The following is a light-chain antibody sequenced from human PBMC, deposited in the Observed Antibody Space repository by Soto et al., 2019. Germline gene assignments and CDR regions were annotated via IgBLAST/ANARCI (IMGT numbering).Light chain of an antibody. V-gene: IGKV1-39*01. CDR3: QQSYSTPHT. CDR2: AAS. J-gene: IGKJ4*01. CDR1: QSISSY. Sequence: DIQMTQSPSSLSASVGDRVTITCRASQSISSYLNWYQQKPGKAPKLLIYAASRLQSGIPSRFSGSGSGTDFTLTISSLQPEDCATYYCQQSYSTPHTFGGGTKVDIK.